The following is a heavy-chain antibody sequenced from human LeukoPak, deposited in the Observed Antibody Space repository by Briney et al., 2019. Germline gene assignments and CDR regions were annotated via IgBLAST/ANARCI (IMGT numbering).Heavy chain of an antibody. Sequence: SETLSLTCTVSGGSISSYYWSWIRQPPGKGLEWIGYIYYSGSTNYNPSLKSRVTISVDTSKNQFSLKLSSVTAADTAVYYCARTEGTIAAAAPDYWGQGTLVTASS. CDR2: IYYSGST. CDR3: ARTEGTIAAAAPDY. J-gene: IGHJ4*02. V-gene: IGHV4-59*01. D-gene: IGHD6-13*01. CDR1: GGSISSYY.